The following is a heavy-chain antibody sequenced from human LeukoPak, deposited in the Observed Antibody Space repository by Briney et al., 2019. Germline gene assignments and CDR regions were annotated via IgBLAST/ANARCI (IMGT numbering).Heavy chain of an antibody. CDR2: FYSRVIA. CDR3: ARGNSSGYYYALS. Sequence: SETLSLTCTVSGGSISSYSWSWIRQPAGKGLEWIRLFYSRVIADYSPSLKGRLSMSVDTCKIQCSLKLSSVAAAETAVYYCARGNSSGYYYALSWGQGTLVTVSS. CDR1: GGSISSYS. V-gene: IGHV4-4*07. J-gene: IGHJ5*01. D-gene: IGHD3-22*01.